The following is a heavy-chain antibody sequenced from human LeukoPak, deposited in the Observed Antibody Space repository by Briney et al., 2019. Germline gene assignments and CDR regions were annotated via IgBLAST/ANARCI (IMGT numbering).Heavy chain of an antibody. V-gene: IGHV3-21*01. Sequence: GGSLRLSCAASGLTFSSYSMNWVRQAPGKGLEWVSSVTSTSSSIYYADSVKGRFTISRDNAKNSLYLQMNSLRVEDTAVYYCARDSYGGNSGWFDPWGQGTLVTVSS. J-gene: IGHJ5*02. CDR3: ARDSYGGNSGWFDP. CDR1: GLTFSSYS. D-gene: IGHD4-23*01. CDR2: VTSTSSSI.